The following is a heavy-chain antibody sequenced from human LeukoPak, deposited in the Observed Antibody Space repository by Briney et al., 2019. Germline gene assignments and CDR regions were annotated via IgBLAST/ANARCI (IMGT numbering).Heavy chain of an antibody. V-gene: IGHV3-7*01. D-gene: IGHD2-2*01. CDR1: GFTFSSYW. Sequence: PGGSLRLSCAASGFTFSSYWMSWVRQAPGTGLEWVANIKQDGSENYYVDSVKGRFTISRDNAKNSLYLQMNSLRAEDTAVYYCAGPMGPAAIFGFDYWGQGTLVTVSS. CDR3: AGPMGPAAIFGFDY. J-gene: IGHJ4*02. CDR2: IKQDGSEN.